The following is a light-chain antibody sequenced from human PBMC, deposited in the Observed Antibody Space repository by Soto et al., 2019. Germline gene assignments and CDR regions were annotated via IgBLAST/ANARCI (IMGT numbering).Light chain of an antibody. CDR2: SAS. V-gene: IGKV1-12*01. CDR3: QQLNGYPIT. J-gene: IGKJ5*01. CDR1: QGINKW. Sequence: DIQMTQSPSSVSASVGDRVTITCRASQGINKWLAWYQQKPGTAPKLLIYSASSLYTGVPSRFSGSGSGTDFTLTISSLRPEDFATYYCQQLNGYPITFGQGTRLEIK.